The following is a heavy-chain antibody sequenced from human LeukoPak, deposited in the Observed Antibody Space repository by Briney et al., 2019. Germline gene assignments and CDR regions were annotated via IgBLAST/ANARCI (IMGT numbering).Heavy chain of an antibody. J-gene: IGHJ6*04. D-gene: IGHD3-9*01. Sequence: SETLSLTCAVYGGSFSGYYWSWIRQPPGKGLEWIGEINHSGSTNYNPSLKSRVTISVDTSKNQFSLKLSSVTAADTAVYYCARPIEGSARSGAFDIWGKGTTVTISS. CDR2: INHSGST. V-gene: IGHV4-34*01. CDR1: GGSFSGYY. CDR3: ARPIEGSARSGAFDI.